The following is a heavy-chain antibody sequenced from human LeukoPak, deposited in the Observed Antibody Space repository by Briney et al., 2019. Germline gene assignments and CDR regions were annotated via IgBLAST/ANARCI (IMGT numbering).Heavy chain of an antibody. D-gene: IGHD2-15*01. Sequence: PSETLSLTCTVSGGSVSSGSYYWSWIRQPPGKGLEWIGYIYYSGSTNYNPSLKSRVTISVDTSKNQFSLKLSSVTAADTAVYYCAGDSCGGGSCYPGYWGQGTLVTVSS. V-gene: IGHV4-61*01. CDR3: AGDSCGGGSCYPGY. J-gene: IGHJ4*02. CDR2: IYYSGST. CDR1: GGSVSSGSYY.